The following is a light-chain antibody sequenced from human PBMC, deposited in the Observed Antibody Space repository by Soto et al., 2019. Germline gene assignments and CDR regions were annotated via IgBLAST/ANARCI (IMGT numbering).Light chain of an antibody. J-gene: IGLJ1*01. Sequence: QSVLTQPASVSGSPGQSIAISCTGTSSDVGGYKHVSWYQHHPGKAPKLMIYEVSNRPSGVSNRFSGSKSGYTASLTISGLQAEDEADYYCNSQRSSGTRVFXTGTKVTVL. V-gene: IGLV2-14*01. CDR1: SSDVGGYKH. CDR3: NSQRSSGTRV. CDR2: EVS.